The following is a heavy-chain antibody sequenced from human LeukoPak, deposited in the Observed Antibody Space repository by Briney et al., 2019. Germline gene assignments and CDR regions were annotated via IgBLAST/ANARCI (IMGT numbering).Heavy chain of an antibody. CDR1: GVSISPNY. Sequence: SETLSLTCTVSGVSISPNYWSWIRQPPGKGLEWIGYVYYTGGTNYNPSLKSRVTISVDASKKQFSLRLKSVTAADTAVYYCARGGVAVAGSPAADYYYYMDVWGKGTTVTVSS. CDR2: VYYTGGT. CDR3: ARGGVAVAGSPAADYYYYMDV. J-gene: IGHJ6*03. V-gene: IGHV4-59*01. D-gene: IGHD6-19*01.